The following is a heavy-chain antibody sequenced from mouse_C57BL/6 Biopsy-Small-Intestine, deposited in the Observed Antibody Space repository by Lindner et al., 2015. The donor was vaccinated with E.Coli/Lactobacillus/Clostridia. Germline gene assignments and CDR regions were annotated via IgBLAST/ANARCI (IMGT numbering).Heavy chain of an antibody. CDR2: TDPETGGT. J-gene: IGHJ2*01. CDR3: TTERDLGVYYGH. V-gene: IGHV1-15*01. Sequence: VQLQESGADLVRPGASVTLSCKASGYTFTDYEMHWVKQTPVHGLEWIGSTDPETGGTAYNQKFKDKAILTADKSSSTAYMELRCLTSEDSAVYYCTTERDLGVYYGHWGQGTTLTVSS. CDR1: GYTFTDYE.